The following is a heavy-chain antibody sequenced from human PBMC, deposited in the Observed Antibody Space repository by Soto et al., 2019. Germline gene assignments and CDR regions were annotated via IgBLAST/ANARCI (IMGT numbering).Heavy chain of an antibody. CDR1: GYSFSTNG. J-gene: IGHJ5*02. Sequence: QVQLAQSGAEVKKPGASITVSCKASGYSFSTNGVSWVRQAPGQGLEWMGWIRANTGDTLYAEKVEDRITLTADTPTTTAYMELRSLRPDDTATYFCATDKGDFTFGPWGQGTLITVSS. D-gene: IGHD3-3*01. CDR3: ATDKGDFTFGP. V-gene: IGHV1-18*04. CDR2: IRANTGDT.